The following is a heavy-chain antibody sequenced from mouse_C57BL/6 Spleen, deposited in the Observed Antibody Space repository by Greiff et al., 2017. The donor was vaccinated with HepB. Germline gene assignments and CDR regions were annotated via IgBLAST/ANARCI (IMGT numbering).Heavy chain of an antibody. CDR2: IWSGGST. CDR3: ARNGYYYGRSYWYFDV. D-gene: IGHD1-1*01. V-gene: IGHV2-2*01. Sequence: VQLQQSGPGLVQPSQSLSITCTVSGFSLTSYGVHWVRQSPGKGLEWLGVIWSGGSTDYNAAFISRLSISKDNSKSQVFFKMNSLQADDTAIYYCARNGYYYGRSYWYFDVWGTGTTVTVSS. J-gene: IGHJ1*03. CDR1: GFSLTSYG.